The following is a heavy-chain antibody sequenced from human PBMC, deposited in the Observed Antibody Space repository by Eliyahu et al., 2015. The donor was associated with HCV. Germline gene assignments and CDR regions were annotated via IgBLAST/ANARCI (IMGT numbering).Heavy chain of an antibody. CDR1: GFSLSTPGVG. J-gene: IGHJ4*02. V-gene: IGHV2-5*02. CDR2: LSWDDDK. CDR3: AHREVYCGGDCSYYFDF. Sequence: QITLKESGPALVKPTQTLTLTCTFSGFSLSTPGVGVGWIRQPPGKALEWLAILSWDDDKRYSPFLKNRLTITKDTSKNQVVLKMTNMDPVDTGTYFCAHREVYCGGDCSYYFDFWGQGTLVTVSS. D-gene: IGHD2-21*02.